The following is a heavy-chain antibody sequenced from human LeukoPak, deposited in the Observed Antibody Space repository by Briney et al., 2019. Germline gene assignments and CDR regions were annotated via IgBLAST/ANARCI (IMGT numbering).Heavy chain of an antibody. Sequence: SETLSLTCTVSGGSISSYYWSWIRQPAGKGLEWIGRIYTSGTTYYNPSLESRVTVSVDTSKNQFSLKLSSVTAADTAVYYCARHSSRSHPNFDYWGQGTLVTVSS. J-gene: IGHJ4*02. D-gene: IGHD2/OR15-2a*01. CDR3: ARHSSRSHPNFDY. CDR2: IYTSGTT. CDR1: GGSISSYY. V-gene: IGHV4-4*07.